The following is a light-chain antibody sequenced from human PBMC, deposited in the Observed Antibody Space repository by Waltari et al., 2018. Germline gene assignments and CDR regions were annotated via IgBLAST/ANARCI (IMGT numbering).Light chain of an antibody. CDR1: HSISSY. CDR3: QQRSSLPIT. J-gene: IGKJ5*01. Sequence: EIVLTQSPATPSLSPGERAPLSCRASHSISSYLAWYQQKPGQAPKLLIYDASNRATGIPARFSGSGSWTDFTLTITSLEPEDFAVYYCQQRSSLPITFGQGTRLDIK. CDR2: DAS. V-gene: IGKV3-11*01.